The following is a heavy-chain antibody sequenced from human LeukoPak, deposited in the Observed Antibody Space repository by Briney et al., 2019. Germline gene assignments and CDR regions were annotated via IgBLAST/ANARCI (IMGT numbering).Heavy chain of an antibody. Sequence: PGRSLRLSCAASGFTFSSYAMHWVRQAPGKGLEWVAVISYDGSNKYYADSVKGRFTISRDNSKNTLYLKMNSLRAEDTAVYYCARDGERYCSGGSCFVMDVWGQGTTVIVS. V-gene: IGHV3-30-3*01. D-gene: IGHD2-15*01. CDR3: ARDGERYCSGGSCFVMDV. CDR2: ISYDGSNK. J-gene: IGHJ6*02. CDR1: GFTFSSYA.